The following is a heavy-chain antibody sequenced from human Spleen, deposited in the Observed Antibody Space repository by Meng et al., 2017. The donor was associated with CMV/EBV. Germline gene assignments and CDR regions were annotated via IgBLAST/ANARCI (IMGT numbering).Heavy chain of an antibody. D-gene: IGHD3-22*01. CDR2: IYPDDSDS. J-gene: IGHJ4*02. Sequence: GESLKISCKGSGYSFSSYWIAWVRQIPGKGLEWVGTIYPDDSDSRDSPSFRGQVAMSVDKSISTAYLQWSSLKASDTAIYYCARQRGGYASSAYYPYWGQGTLVTVSS. CDR1: GYSFSSYW. V-gene: IGHV5-51*01. CDR3: ARQRGGYASSAYYPY.